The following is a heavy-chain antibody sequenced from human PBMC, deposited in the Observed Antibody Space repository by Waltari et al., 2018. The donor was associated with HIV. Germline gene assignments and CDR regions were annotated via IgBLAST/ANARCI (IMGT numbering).Heavy chain of an antibody. CDR1: GGSISSGSYY. J-gene: IGHJ6*02. CDR3: ARGGAGGTFYYYGMDV. Sequence: QVQLQESGPGLVKPSQTLSLTCTVSGGSISSGSYYWSWIRQPAGKGLEWIGRIYTSGSTNYNPSLKSRVTISVDTSKNQFSLKLSSVTAADTAVYYCARGGAGGTFYYYGMDVWGQGTTVTVSS. CDR2: IYTSGST. D-gene: IGHD1-26*01. V-gene: IGHV4-61*02.